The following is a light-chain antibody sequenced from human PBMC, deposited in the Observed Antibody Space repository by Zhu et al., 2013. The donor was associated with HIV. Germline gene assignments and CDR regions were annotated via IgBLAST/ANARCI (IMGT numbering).Light chain of an antibody. Sequence: DIQMTQSPSTLSASVGDGVTITCRASQSINTYLAWYQQKPGKAPKLLIHKASSLDDGVPSRFSGSGSGTEFTLTISSLQPEDFATYYCQQAYTYVTFGGGTRVEI. J-gene: IGKJ4*01. CDR2: KAS. CDR1: QSINTY. V-gene: IGKV1-5*03. CDR3: QQAYTYVT.